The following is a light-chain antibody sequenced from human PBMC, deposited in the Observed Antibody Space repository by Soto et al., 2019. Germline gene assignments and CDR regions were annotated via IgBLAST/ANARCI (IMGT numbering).Light chain of an antibody. V-gene: IGLV1-40*01. CDR3: QSYDSSLRVVV. Sequence: QSVLTQPPSVSGAPGQRVTISCTGSSSKIGAGYDVHWYQQLPGTAPKLLIYGNSNRPSGVPDRFSGSKSGTSASLAITGLQAEDEADYYCQSYDSSLRVVVFGGGTKVTVL. CDR2: GNS. J-gene: IGLJ2*01. CDR1: SSKIGAGYD.